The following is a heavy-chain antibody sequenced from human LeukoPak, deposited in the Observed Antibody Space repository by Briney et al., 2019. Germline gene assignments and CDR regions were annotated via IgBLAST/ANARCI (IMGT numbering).Heavy chain of an antibody. CDR2: IYYSGST. D-gene: IGHD4/OR15-4a*01. CDR3: ARSGLFYYYYGMDV. V-gene: IGHV4-59*08. CDR1: GGSISSYY. Sequence: SETLSLTCTVSGGSISSYYWSWIRQPPGKGLEWIGYIYYSGSTNYNPSLKSRVTISADTSKNQFSLKLSSVTAADTAVYYCARSGLFYYYYGMDVWGQGTTVTVSS. J-gene: IGHJ6*02.